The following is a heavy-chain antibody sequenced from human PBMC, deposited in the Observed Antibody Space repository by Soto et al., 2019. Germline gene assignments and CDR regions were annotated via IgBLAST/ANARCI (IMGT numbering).Heavy chain of an antibody. Sequence: SETLSLTCAVYGGSFSGHFWSWIRQPPGKGLEWIGEINHSGSTNFNPSLKSRVTISVDTSNNQFSLKVNPLTAADTAVYYCARGISLIVEVQRDAPDKYYFDSWGQGTVVTVSS. CDR2: INHSGST. J-gene: IGHJ4*02. CDR3: ARGISLIVEVQRDAPDKYYFDS. CDR1: GGSFSGHF. V-gene: IGHV4-34*01. D-gene: IGHD2-21*01.